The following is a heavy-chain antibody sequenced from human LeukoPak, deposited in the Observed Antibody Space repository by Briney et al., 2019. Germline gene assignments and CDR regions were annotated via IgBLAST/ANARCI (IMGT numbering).Heavy chain of an antibody. V-gene: IGHV1-2*02. D-gene: IGHD1-14*01. CDR1: GYTFTGYY. CDR3: ARDTGDYYYMDV. CDR2: INPNSGGT. Sequence: ASVKVSCKASGYTFTGYYMHWVRQAPGQGLEWMGWINPNSGGTNYAQKFQGRVTMTRDTSISTAYMELSRLRSDDTAVYYCARDTGDYYYMDVWGKGTTVTGSS. J-gene: IGHJ6*03.